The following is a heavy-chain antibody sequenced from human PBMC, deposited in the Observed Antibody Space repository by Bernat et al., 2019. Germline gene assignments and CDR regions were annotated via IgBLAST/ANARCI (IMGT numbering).Heavy chain of an antibody. CDR1: GGSISSGDYF. J-gene: IGHJ6*02. CDR3: ARARGAAVTTDNYYYGMDV. D-gene: IGHD4-17*01. V-gene: IGHV4-31*03. Sequence: QVQLQESGPGLVKSSQTLSLTCTVSGGSISSGDYFWSWIRQHPGKGLEGIGYIYYSGSTYYHPSLKSRVTISVDTSKNQFSLKLSSVTAADTAVYYCARARGAAVTTDNYYYGMDVWGQGTPVTVSS. CDR2: IYYSGST.